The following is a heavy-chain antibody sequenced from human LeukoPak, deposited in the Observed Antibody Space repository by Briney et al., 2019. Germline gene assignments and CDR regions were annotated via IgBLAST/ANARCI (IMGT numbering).Heavy chain of an antibody. CDR1: GFTFSSYW. CDR2: IKQDGSEK. CDR3: ARLFWSGYNYFDY. V-gene: IGHV3-7*01. J-gene: IGHJ4*02. Sequence: GGSLRLSCAASGFTFSSYWMSWVRQAPGKGLEWVANIKQDGSEKYYVDSVKGRFTISRDNAKNSLYLQMNSLRAEDTAVYYCARLFWSGYNYFDYWGQGTLVTVSS. D-gene: IGHD3-3*01.